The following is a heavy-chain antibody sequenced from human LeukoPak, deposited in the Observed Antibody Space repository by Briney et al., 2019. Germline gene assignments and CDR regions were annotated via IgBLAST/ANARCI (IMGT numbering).Heavy chain of an antibody. CDR1: GGTFSNYA. V-gene: IGHV1-69*05. CDR3: ARISSYDSSAYPPGN. J-gene: IGHJ4*02. CDR2: IIPIFGTA. D-gene: IGHD3-22*01. Sequence: ASVKVSCKASGGTFSNYAISWVRQAPGQGLEWMGGIIPIFGTADYPQKFQGRVTITTDESTSTTYTELSSLRSEDAAVYYCARISSYDSSAYPPGNWGQGTLVTVSS.